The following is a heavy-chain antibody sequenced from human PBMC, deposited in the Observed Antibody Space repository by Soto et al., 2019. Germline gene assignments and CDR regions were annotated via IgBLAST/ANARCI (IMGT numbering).Heavy chain of an antibody. J-gene: IGHJ6*03. CDR2: ISGSGGST. D-gene: IGHD2-2*01. V-gene: IGHV3-23*01. CDR1: GFNFSSYA. CDR3: AKDHSPGYCSSTSCYHYYYYYMDV. Sequence: GGSLRLSCAASGFNFSSYAMSWVRQAPGKGLEWVSAISGSGGSTYYADSVKGRFTISRDNSKNTLYLQMNSLRAEDTAVYYCAKDHSPGYCSSTSCYHYYYYYMDVWGKGTTVTVSS.